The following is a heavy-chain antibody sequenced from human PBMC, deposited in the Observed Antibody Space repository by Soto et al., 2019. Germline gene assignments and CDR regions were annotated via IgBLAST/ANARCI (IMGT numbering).Heavy chain of an antibody. CDR3: ARHIHNQGFEYYFDS. CDR2: IDYSGNI. D-gene: IGHD1-1*01. J-gene: IGHJ4*02. Sequence: PSETLSLTCNASGGSITSSGSAWGWIRQSPGKGLEWIGTIDYSGNIYYIPSLKSRITISVDTSKNQISLKLSSVTAADTAVYSCARHIHNQGFEYYFDSWGQGTLVTVSS. CDR1: GGSITSSGSA. V-gene: IGHV4-39*01.